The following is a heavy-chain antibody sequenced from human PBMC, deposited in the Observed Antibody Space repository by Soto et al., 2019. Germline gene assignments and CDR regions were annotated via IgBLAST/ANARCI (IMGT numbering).Heavy chain of an antibody. D-gene: IGHD6-13*01. J-gene: IGHJ6*02. CDR3: ARHPYPEHSSSWGGLDD. Sequence: QVQLQESGPGLVKPSETLSLTCTVSGGSISSSNYYWGWIRQPPGKGLEWIGSIYYSGSTYYNPCRRGRISIAASTSKYQLSLSPGAVAAAAVDEYYCARHPYPEHSSSWGGLDDWGQGTTVTVSS. CDR1: GGSISSSNYY. CDR2: IYYSGST. V-gene: IGHV4-39*01.